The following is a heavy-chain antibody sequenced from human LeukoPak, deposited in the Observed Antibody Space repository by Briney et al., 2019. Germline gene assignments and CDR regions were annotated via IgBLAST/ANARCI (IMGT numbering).Heavy chain of an antibody. J-gene: IGHJ4*02. Sequence: GASVKVSCKASGGTFSSYAISWVRQAPGQGLEWMGIINPSGGSTSYAQKFQGRVTMTRDTSTSTVYMELSSLRSEDTAVYYCARDRLSSSGPFDYWGQGTLVTVSS. CDR2: INPSGGST. CDR1: GGTFSSYA. V-gene: IGHV1-46*01. CDR3: ARDRLSSSGPFDY. D-gene: IGHD6-13*01.